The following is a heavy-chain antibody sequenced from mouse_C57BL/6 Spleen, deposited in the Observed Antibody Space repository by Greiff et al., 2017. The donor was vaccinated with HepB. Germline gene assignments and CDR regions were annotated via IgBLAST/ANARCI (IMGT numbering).Heavy chain of an antibody. V-gene: IGHV1-64*01. J-gene: IGHJ3*01. CDR2: IHPNSGST. D-gene: IGHD2-5*01. CDR3: ARSNYSNYLGAY. CDR1: GYTFISYW. Sequence: VQLQQPGAELVKPGASVKLSCKASGYTFISYWMHWVKQRPGQGLEWIGMIHPNSGSTNYNEKFKSKATLTVDKSSSTAYMQLSSLTSEDSAVYYCARSNYSNYLGAYWGQGTLVTVSA.